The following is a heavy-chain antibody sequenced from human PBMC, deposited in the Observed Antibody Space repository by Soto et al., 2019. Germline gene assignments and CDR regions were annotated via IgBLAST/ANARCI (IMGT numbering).Heavy chain of an antibody. V-gene: IGHV4-31*03. CDR2: IYCSGTT. Sequence: QVQLQESGPGLVKPSQTLSLTCSVSGASISSGGYYWNWIRQHPGKGLEWIGYIYCSGTTYYNPSLKRRVTISVDTSKNQFSLKLSSVTAADTAVYYCAASCVGCGGFNYYGMDVWGQGTTVTVSS. CDR1: GASISSGGYY. J-gene: IGHJ6*02. CDR3: AASCVGCGGFNYYGMDV. D-gene: IGHD2-21*01.